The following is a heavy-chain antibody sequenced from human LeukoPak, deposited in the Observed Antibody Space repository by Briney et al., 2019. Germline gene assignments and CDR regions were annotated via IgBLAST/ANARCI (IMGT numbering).Heavy chain of an antibody. CDR2: INHSGST. CDR1: GGSISTYF. Sequence: PSETLSLTCTVSGGSISTYFWTWIRQPPGKGLEWIGEINHSGSTNYNPSLKSRVTISVDTSKNQFSLKLSSVTAADTAVYYCARSKKYYYDSSGYPDYWGQGTLVTVSA. D-gene: IGHD3-22*01. J-gene: IGHJ4*02. CDR3: ARSKKYYYDSSGYPDY. V-gene: IGHV4-34*01.